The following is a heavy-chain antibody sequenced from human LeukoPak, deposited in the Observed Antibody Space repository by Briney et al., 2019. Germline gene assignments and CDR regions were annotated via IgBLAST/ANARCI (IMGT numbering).Heavy chain of an antibody. CDR2: ISSSSSYI. D-gene: IGHD6-6*01. CDR1: GFTFSSYS. V-gene: IGHV3-21*04. J-gene: IGHJ4*02. CDR3: AKAFWYSSSSAFDY. Sequence: GGSLRLSCAASGFTFSSYSMNWVRQAPGKGLEWVSSISSSSSYIYYADSVKGRFTISRDNAKNSLYLQMNSLRAEDMALYYCAKAFWYSSSSAFDYWGQGTLVTVSS.